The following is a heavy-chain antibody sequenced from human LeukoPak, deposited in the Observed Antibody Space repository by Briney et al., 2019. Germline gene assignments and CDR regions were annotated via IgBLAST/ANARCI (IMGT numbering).Heavy chain of an antibody. CDR2: IYYSGST. V-gene: IGHV4-59*01. CDR1: GVSISSYY. CDR3: ASLYYYGSGPIMDV. Sequence: SETLSLTCTVSGVSISSYYWSWLRQPPGKGLEWFGYIYYSGSTNYNPSLKSRVTISVDTSKNQFSLKLSSVTAADTAVYYCASLYYYGSGPIMDVWGQGTTVTVSS. J-gene: IGHJ6*02. D-gene: IGHD3-10*01.